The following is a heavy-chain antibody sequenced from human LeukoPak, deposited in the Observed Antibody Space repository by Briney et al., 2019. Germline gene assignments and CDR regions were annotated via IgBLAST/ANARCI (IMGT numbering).Heavy chain of an antibody. J-gene: IGHJ4*02. CDR1: GGTFSSYA. CDR2: INPNSGGT. Sequence: ASVKVSCKASGGTFSSYAISWVRQAPGQGLEWMGWINPNSGGTNYAQKFQGRVTMTRDTSISTAYMELSRLRSDDTAVYYCASTDVTYYYDSSGYPPLDYWGQGTLVTVSS. V-gene: IGHV1-2*02. D-gene: IGHD3-22*01. CDR3: ASTDVTYYYDSSGYPPLDY.